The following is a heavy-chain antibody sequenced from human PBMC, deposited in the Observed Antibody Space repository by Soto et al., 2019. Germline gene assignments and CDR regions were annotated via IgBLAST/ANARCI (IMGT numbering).Heavy chain of an antibody. CDR1: GGTVSSYA. D-gene: IGHD2-2*01. V-gene: IGHV1-69*12. CDR3: VDSYQLLSHYYGMDV. Sequence: QVQLVQSGAEVKKPGSSVKVSCKASGGTVSSYAISWVRQAPGQGLEWMGGIIPIFGTANYAQKFQGRVTITADESTSTAYMELSSLRSEDTAVYYCVDSYQLLSHYYGMDVWGQGTTVTVSS. J-gene: IGHJ6*02. CDR2: IIPIFGTA.